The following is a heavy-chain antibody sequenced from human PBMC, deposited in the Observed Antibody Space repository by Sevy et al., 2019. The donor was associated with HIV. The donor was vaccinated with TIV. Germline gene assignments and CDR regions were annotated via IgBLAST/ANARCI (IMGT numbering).Heavy chain of an antibody. Sequence: SEILSLTCTVSGGSISSYYWSWIRQPPGKGLEWIGYIYYSGSTNYNPSLKSRVTISVDTSKNQFSLKLSSVTAADTAVYYCARGRAGNDFWSGYHYYYYGMDVWGHGTTFTVSS. CDR2: IYYSGST. CDR1: GGSISSYY. CDR3: ARGRAGNDFWSGYHYYYYGMDV. J-gene: IGHJ6*02. D-gene: IGHD3-3*01. V-gene: IGHV4-59*01.